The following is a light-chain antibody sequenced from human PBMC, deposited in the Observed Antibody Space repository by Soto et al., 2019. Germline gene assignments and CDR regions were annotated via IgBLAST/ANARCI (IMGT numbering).Light chain of an antibody. CDR1: QSIGNS. CDR3: TRYTNWPEYT. J-gene: IGKJ2*01. CDR2: GAS. Sequence: EVVMTQSPATLSVSPGEVATLSCRASQSIGNSWAWYQQKPGQTPRLLIYGASTRVTGVPARFSGSGSGTDFTLTITSLQSEDFAVYYCTRYTNWPEYTFGQGTKLDIK. V-gene: IGKV3-15*01.